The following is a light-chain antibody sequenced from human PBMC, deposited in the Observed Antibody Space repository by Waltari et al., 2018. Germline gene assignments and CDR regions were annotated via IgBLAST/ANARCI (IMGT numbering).Light chain of an antibody. CDR2: HAS. CDR3: QQRGT. CDR1: QSLSTY. J-gene: IGKJ3*01. Sequence: EIVLTPSPATLSLSPGERAPLSCRASQSLSTYLAWYQHKPGQAPRLLIYHASNRATGIPARFSGSGSGTDFTLTISSLEPEDIAVYYCQQRGTFGPGTKVEIK. V-gene: IGKV3-11*01.